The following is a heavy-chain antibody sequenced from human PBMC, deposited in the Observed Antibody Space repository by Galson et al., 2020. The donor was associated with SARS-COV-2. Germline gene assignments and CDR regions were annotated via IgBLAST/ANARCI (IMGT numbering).Heavy chain of an antibody. CDR2: ISSSSDYI. CDR3: ARDASWAMFAMDV. Sequence: GGSLRLSCAASGFTFSSYTITWVRQAPGKGLEWVSSISSSSDYIYYADSVQGRFTISRDNAKNLGYLQMNSLKAEDTAQYFCARDASWAMFAMDVWGQGTPVTGSS. CDR1: GFTFSSYT. D-gene: IGHD3-10*02. V-gene: IGHV3-21*06. J-gene: IGHJ6*02.